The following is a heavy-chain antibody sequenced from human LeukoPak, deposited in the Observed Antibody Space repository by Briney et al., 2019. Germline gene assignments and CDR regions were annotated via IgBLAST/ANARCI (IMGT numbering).Heavy chain of an antibody. D-gene: IGHD1-26*01. V-gene: IGHV3-21*01. J-gene: IGHJ4*02. CDR3: AKDLKRSGSYFFDY. CDR2: ISSSSSYI. CDR1: GFTFSSYS. Sequence: PGGSLRLSCAASGFTFSSYSMNWGRQAPGKGLEWVSSISSSSSYIYYAHSVKGRFTISRDNAKNSLYLQMNSLRAEDTAVYYCAKDLKRSGSYFFDYWGQGTLVTVSS.